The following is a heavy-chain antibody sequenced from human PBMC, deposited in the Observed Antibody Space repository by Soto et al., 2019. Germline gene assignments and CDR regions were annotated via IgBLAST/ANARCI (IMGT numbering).Heavy chain of an antibody. CDR1: GFTFSSYA. V-gene: IGHV3-23*01. Sequence: EVQLLESGGDLAQPGGSLRLSCAASGFTFSSYAMSWVRQAPWKGLEWVSGISGGGRTTYYADSVKGRFTISRDHSKNPLFLQMNRLTFGDTAVYYCAKCSSASCFKEGFDYWGQGILLTVSS. D-gene: IGHD2-2*01. CDR3: AKCSSASCFKEGFDY. CDR2: ISGGGRTT. J-gene: IGHJ4*02.